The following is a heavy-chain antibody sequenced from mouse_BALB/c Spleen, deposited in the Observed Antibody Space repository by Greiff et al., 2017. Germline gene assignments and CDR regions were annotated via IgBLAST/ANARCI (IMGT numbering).Heavy chain of an antibody. D-gene: IGHD2-4*01. J-gene: IGHJ3*01. Sequence: VQLQQSGAELVKPGASVKLSCTASGFNIKDTYMHWVKQRPEQGLEWIGRIDPENGNTIYDPKFQGKASITADTSSNTAYLQLSSLTSEDTAVYYCATHYDPFAYWGQGTLVTVSA. CDR2: IDPENGNT. V-gene: IGHV14-3*02. CDR1: GFNIKDTY. CDR3: ATHYDPFAY.